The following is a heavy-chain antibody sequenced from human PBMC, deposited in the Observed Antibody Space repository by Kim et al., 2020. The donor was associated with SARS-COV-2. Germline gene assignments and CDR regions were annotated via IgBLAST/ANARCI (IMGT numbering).Heavy chain of an antibody. V-gene: IGHV1-46*03. CDR3: SREPVNTFYFDR. CDR1: GYTFTSYL. CDR2: INPGGDFT. J-gene: IGHJ4*02. Sequence: ASVKVSCKASGYTFTSYLIHWLRQAPGQGLEWMGAINPGGDFTRYAQNFQGRITMTSDTSTSTVYMEVSSLRSEDTAVYYCSREPVNTFYFDRWGQGTLVTVSS.